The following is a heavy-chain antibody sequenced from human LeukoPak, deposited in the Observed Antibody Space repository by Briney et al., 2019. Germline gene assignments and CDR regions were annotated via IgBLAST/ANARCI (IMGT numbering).Heavy chain of an antibody. Sequence: PSETLSLTCAVYGGSFSGYYWSWIRQPPGKGLEWIGEINHSGSTNYNPSLKSRVTISVDTSKNQFSLKLSSVTAADTAVYYCARVGRAAAGTWDDYYYYYYMDVWGKGTTVTVSS. CDR2: INHSGST. V-gene: IGHV4-34*01. CDR1: GGSFSGYY. J-gene: IGHJ6*03. D-gene: IGHD6-13*01. CDR3: ARVGRAAAGTWDDYYYYYYMDV.